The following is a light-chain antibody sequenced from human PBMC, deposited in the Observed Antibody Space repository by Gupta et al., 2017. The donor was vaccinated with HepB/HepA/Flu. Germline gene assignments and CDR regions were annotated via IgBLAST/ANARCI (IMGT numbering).Light chain of an antibody. V-gene: IGLV3-21*04. Sequence: SYVLTQPPSVSLAPGKTARITCGGNNIGSKSVNWYQQKPGQAPVLVISFDSDRPSGIPERFSGSNSGNTATLTISRVEAGDEADYYCQVYDSSSDVLFGGGTKLTVL. J-gene: IGLJ2*01. CDR3: QVYDSSSDVL. CDR1: NIGSKS. CDR2: FDS.